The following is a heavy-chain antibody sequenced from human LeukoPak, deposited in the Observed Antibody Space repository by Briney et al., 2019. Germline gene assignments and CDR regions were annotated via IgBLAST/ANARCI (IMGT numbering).Heavy chain of an antibody. Sequence: SETLSLTCTVSGGSVSTYYWNWIRQPAGKGLEWIGRIYNGENTNYNPSLESRVTISIDRSKNQFPLKLTSVTAADTAVYYCANSISMDFEYWGQGTLVTVSS. CDR3: ANSISMDFEY. CDR2: IYNGENT. CDR1: GGSVSTYY. D-gene: IGHD2/OR15-2a*01. V-gene: IGHV4-4*07. J-gene: IGHJ4*02.